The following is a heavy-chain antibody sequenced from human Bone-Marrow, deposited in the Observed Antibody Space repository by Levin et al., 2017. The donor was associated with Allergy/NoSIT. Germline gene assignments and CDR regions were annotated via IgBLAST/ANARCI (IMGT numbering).Heavy chain of an antibody. Sequence: PRGSLRLSCAASGLTFSNAWMTWVRQAPGKGLEWVGRIKSKSDGGTTDYGAPGKGRFTISRDDSKNTLYLEMNSLKTEDTALYYCTAGGGYLGYWGQGTLVIVSS. CDR1: GLTFSNAW. V-gene: IGHV3-15*01. CDR2: IKSKSDGGTT. D-gene: IGHD3-16*02. CDR3: TAGGGYLGY. J-gene: IGHJ4*02.